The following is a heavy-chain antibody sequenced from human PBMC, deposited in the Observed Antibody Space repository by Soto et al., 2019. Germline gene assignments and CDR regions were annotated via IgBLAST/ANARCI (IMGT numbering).Heavy chain of an antibody. Sequence: EVQLVESGGGLVQPGGSLRLSCAASGLTVSSNYMSWVRQAPGKGLEWVSVIYSGGSTYYADSVKGRFTISRDNSKNTLYLQMNSLRVEDTAMYYCARENGVGYSGYDPWGQGTLVTLSS. CDR2: IYSGGST. CDR3: ARENGVGYSGYDP. V-gene: IGHV3-66*01. D-gene: IGHD5-12*01. CDR1: GLTVSSNY. J-gene: IGHJ5*02.